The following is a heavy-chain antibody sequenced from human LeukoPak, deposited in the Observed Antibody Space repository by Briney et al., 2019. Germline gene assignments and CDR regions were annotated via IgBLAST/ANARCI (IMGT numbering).Heavy chain of an antibody. Sequence: GGSLRLSCAASGFTFSDYYMSWIRQAPGKGLEWVSYISSSGSTIYYADSVKGRFTISRDNAKNSLYLQMNSLRAEDTAVYYCARDQVVRRVVVAAMVDYWGQGTLVTVSS. V-gene: IGHV3-11*01. D-gene: IGHD2-15*01. CDR3: ARDQVVRRVVVAAMVDY. CDR1: GFTFSDYY. J-gene: IGHJ4*02. CDR2: ISSSGSTI.